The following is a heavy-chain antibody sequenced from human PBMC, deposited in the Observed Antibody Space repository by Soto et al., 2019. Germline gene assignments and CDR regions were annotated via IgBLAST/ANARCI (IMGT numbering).Heavy chain of an antibody. CDR1: GFLLSTDGVG. J-gene: IGHJ4*02. CDR2: IYWDDDK. V-gene: IGHV2-5*02. CDR3: AHTYYYDSSGYPFDF. Sequence: SGPTLVNPTQTLTLTCSFSGFLLSTDGVGVGWIRQTPGKALEWLALIYWDDDKRYRPSLKSRLTITEDTSKNQVVLVMTNMDPVDTATYYCAHTYYYDSSGYPFDFWGQGILVTVS. D-gene: IGHD3-22*01.